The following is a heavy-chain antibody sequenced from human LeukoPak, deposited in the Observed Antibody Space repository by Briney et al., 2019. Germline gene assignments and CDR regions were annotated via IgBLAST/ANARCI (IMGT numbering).Heavy chain of an antibody. V-gene: IGHV1-8*01. CDR1: GYTFTSYD. CDR3: AKGYGLE. J-gene: IGHJ4*02. Sequence: ASVKVSCKASGYTFTSYDINWVRQATGQGLEWTGWMNPNSGNTGYAQKFQGRVTMTRDTSISTAYMELSSLRPEDTAVYYCAKGYGLEWGQGTLVTVSS. CDR2: MNPNSGNT. D-gene: IGHD4-17*01.